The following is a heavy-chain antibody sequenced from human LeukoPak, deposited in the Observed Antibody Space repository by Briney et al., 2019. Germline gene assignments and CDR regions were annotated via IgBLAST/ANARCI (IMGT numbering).Heavy chain of an antibody. V-gene: IGHV4-61*05. CDR2: IYYSGST. J-gene: IGHJ6*02. CDR1: GGSISSSSYY. D-gene: IGHD1-26*01. CDR3: ARHAPTGSYSPYYYGMDV. Sequence: PSETLSLTCTVSGGSISSSSYYWSWIRQPPGKGLEWIGYIYYSGSTNYNPSLKSRVTISVDTSKNQFSLKLSSVTAADTAVYYCARHAPTGSYSPYYYGMDVWGQGTTVTVSS.